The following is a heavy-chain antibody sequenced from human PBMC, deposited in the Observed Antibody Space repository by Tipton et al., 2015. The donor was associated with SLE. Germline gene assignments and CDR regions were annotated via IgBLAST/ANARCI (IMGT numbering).Heavy chain of an antibody. D-gene: IGHD3-10*01. Sequence: QSGAEVKKPGASVKVSCKASGYTFTSYSITWVRQAPGQGLEWMGWISAHNGNTKYAQKLQGRVTMTTDTSTSTAYMELRSLRSDDTAVYYCARDTGVTMVQGVEGYWGQGTLVTVSS. V-gene: IGHV1-18*01. J-gene: IGHJ4*02. CDR1: GYTFTSYS. CDR3: ARDTGVTMVQGVEGY. CDR2: ISAHNGNT.